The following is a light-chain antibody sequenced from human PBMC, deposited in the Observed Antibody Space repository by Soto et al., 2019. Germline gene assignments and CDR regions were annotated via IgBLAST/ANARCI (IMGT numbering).Light chain of an antibody. Sequence: EIVLTQSPGTLSLSPGERATLSCRTGQSVSSNYLAWYQQKPGQAPRLLIYGASRRATGIPDRFSGSGSGTDFTLTISRLVPEDFAVYYCQQYGMSWWTFGQGTKVEIK. CDR3: QQYGMSWWT. CDR2: GAS. V-gene: IGKV3-20*01. CDR1: QSVSSNY. J-gene: IGKJ1*01.